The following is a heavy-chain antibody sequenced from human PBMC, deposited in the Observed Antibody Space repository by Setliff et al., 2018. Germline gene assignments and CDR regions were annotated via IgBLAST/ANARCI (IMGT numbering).Heavy chain of an antibody. V-gene: IGHV3-30*02. Sequence: GGSLRLSCATSGFTFSTSAMHWLRQSPDNRLEWLAYIHYGGGHIQYADSVKGRFTISRDNSENTLYLQMNSLRAEDTAVYYCARVYAYSYGFDYWGQGTPVTVSS. D-gene: IGHD3-16*01. CDR3: ARVYAYSYGFDY. J-gene: IGHJ4*02. CDR1: GFTFSTSA. CDR2: IHYGGGHI.